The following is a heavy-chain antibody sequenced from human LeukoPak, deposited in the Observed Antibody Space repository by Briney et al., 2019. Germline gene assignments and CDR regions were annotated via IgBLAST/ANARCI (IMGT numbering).Heavy chain of an antibody. Sequence: GGSLRLSCAASGFTFSDYYMSWVRQAPGKGLEWVAVISYDGSNKYYADSVKGRFTISRDNSKNTLYLQMNSLRAEDTAVYYCARVSTAMVLFDYWGQGTLVTVSS. V-gene: IGHV3-30-3*01. CDR3: ARVSTAMVLFDY. D-gene: IGHD5-18*01. CDR1: GFTFSDYY. CDR2: ISYDGSNK. J-gene: IGHJ4*02.